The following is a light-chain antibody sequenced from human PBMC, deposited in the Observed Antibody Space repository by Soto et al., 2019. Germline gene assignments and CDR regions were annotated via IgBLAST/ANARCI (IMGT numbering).Light chain of an antibody. CDR3: MQGTHWPYT. CDR2: YVS. CDR1: QSLVYSDGNTY. Sequence: DVVMTQSPLSLPVTLGQPASISCRSSQSLVYSDGNTYLTWFQQRPGQSPRRLIYYVSNRDSGVPDRFSGSGSGTDFTLKISRVEAEDVGVYYCMQGTHWPYTFGQGTKQEIK. J-gene: IGKJ2*01. V-gene: IGKV2-30*01.